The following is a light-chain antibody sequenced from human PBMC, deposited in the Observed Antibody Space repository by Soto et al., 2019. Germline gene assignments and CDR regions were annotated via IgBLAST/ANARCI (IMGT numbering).Light chain of an antibody. Sequence: DIVLTQSPGTLSLSPGERASLSCRASQSVTSKYLAWYQQKPGQAPRLLIFGASTRAAGIPARFSGSGSGTDFTLTISSLEPEDFAVYYCQQRSNWPPITFGQGTRLEIK. CDR2: GAS. J-gene: IGKJ5*01. V-gene: IGKV3-11*01. CDR1: QSVTSKY. CDR3: QQRSNWPPIT.